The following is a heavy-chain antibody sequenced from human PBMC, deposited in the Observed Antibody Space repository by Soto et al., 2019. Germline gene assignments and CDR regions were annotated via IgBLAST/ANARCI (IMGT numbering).Heavy chain of an antibody. D-gene: IGHD6-13*01. Sequence: SETLSLTCPVSGGSISSYYWRWIRQPAGKGLEWIGRIYTSGSTNYNPSLKSRITMSVDTSKNQFSLKLSSVTAADTAVYYCARAIELAAAGTETLFDPWGQGTLVTVSS. V-gene: IGHV4-4*07. CDR2: IYTSGST. CDR1: GGSISSYY. J-gene: IGHJ5*02. CDR3: ARAIELAAAGTETLFDP.